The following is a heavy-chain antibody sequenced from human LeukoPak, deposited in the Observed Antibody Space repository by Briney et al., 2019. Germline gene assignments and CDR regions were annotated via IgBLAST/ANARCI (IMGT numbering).Heavy chain of an antibody. CDR1: GFTYSNYW. CDR2: IKEDGSEK. CDR3: ARKGYGDY. V-gene: IGHV3-7*03. Sequence: GGSLRLSCAASGFTYSNYWMSWVRQAPGKGLEWVANIKEDGSEKYYVHSVKGRFTISRDNAKNALYPQMNSLRAEDTAVYYCARKGYGDYWGQGTLVTVSS. J-gene: IGHJ4*02. D-gene: IGHD5-12*01.